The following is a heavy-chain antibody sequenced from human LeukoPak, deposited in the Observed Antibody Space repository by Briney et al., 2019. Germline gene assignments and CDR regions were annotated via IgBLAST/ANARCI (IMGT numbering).Heavy chain of an antibody. CDR2: INSDGSST. CDR3: AKALGGSGSYRNWFDP. J-gene: IGHJ5*02. Sequence: QTGGSLRLSCAASGFTFSSYWMHWVRQAPGKGLVWVSRINSDGSSTSYADSVKGRFTISRDNSKNTLFLQMNSLRAEDTAVYYCAKALGGSGSYRNWFDPWGQGTLVTVSS. V-gene: IGHV3-74*01. CDR1: GFTFSSYW. D-gene: IGHD1-26*01.